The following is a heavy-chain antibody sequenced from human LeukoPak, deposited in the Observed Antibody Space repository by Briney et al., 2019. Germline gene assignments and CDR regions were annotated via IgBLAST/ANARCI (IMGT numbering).Heavy chain of an antibody. CDR1: GGSISSYY. CDR3: ARELAVAGNYFDY. D-gene: IGHD6-19*01. CDR2: IYYSGST. Sequence: SETLSLTCTVSGGSISSYYWSWIRQPPGKGLEWIGYIYYSGSTNYNPSLKSRVTISVDTSKNQFSLKLSSVTAADTAVYYCARELAVAGNYFDYWGQGTLVTVSS. J-gene: IGHJ4*02. V-gene: IGHV4-59*12.